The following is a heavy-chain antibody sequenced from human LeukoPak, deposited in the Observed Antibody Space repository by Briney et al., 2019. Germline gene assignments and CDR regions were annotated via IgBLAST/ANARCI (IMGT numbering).Heavy chain of an antibody. CDR3: ARGDSTGFYYAVFED. Sequence: GRSLRLSCAASGFTFDDYGMHWVQQAPRKGLEWVAGISWESESIGYADSVRGRFTISRDNAKNSLYLQMHSPRAEDTAFYYCARGDSTGFYYAVFEDWGQGTLVTVSS. J-gene: IGHJ4*02. V-gene: IGHV3-9*01. CDR1: GFTFDDYG. D-gene: IGHD3-22*01. CDR2: ISWESESI.